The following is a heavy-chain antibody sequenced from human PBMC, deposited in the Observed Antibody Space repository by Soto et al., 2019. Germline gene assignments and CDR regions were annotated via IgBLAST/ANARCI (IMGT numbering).Heavy chain of an antibody. V-gene: IGHV1-8*01. CDR1: GYTLNIYD. Sequence: ASVKVSCTASGYTLNIYDINWVRQATGQGLEWMGWMNPNSGNTGYAQKFQGRVTMTRNTSISTAYMELSSLRSEDTAVYYCAREKGGSSIPDYWGQGTLVTVSS. D-gene: IGHD1-26*01. CDR3: AREKGGSSIPDY. CDR2: MNPNSGNT. J-gene: IGHJ4*02.